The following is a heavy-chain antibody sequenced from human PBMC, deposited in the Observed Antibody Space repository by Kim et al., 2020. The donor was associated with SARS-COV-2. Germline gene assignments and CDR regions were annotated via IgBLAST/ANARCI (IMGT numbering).Heavy chain of an antibody. CDR2: IYYSGST. D-gene: IGHD2-2*01. J-gene: IGHJ4*02. Sequence: SETLSLTCTVSGGSISSGGYYWSWIRQHPGKGLEWIGYIYYSGSTYYIPSLKSRVTISVDTSKNQFSLKLSSVTAADTAVYYCARAGEVVVFDYWGQGTLVTVSS. CDR1: GGSISSGGYY. CDR3: ARAGEVVVFDY. V-gene: IGHV4-31*03.